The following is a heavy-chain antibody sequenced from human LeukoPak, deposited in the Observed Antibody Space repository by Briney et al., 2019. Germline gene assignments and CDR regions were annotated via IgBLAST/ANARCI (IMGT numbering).Heavy chain of an antibody. V-gene: IGHV3-9*01. CDR1: GFKFDDYG. CDR2: ISWNSVSI. J-gene: IGHJ4*02. CDR3: AKDGGLRDGPYYFDY. D-gene: IGHD5-24*01. Sequence: GGSLRLSCAGSGFKFDDYGMYWVRQAPGKGLEWVSGISWNSVSIGYADSVRGRFTISRDNPKNTLYLQMNSLTTEDSGLYYCAKDGGLRDGPYYFDYCGRGTLVTVSS.